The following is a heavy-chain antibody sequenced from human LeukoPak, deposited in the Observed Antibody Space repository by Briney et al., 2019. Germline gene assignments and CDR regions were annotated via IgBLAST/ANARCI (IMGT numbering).Heavy chain of an antibody. V-gene: IGHV3-33*01. CDR2: IWYDGSNK. Sequence: PGRSLRLSCAASGFTFNTYGMHWVRQAPGKGLEWVAVIWYDGSNKYYADSVKGRFTISRDNSKNTLYLQMNSLRAEDTAVYYCVRDNSGSVVRGVLQYWGLGTLVTVSS. J-gene: IGHJ4*02. CDR3: VRDNSGSVVRGVLQY. CDR1: GFTFNTYG. D-gene: IGHD3-10*01.